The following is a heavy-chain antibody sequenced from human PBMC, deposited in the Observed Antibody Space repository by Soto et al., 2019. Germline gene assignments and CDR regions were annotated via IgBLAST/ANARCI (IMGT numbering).Heavy chain of an antibody. J-gene: IGHJ3*02. CDR3: ARDSNVLTGTTTDPDAFDI. Sequence: AAVKVSCKASGYTFTSYGISWVRQAPGQGXEWMGWISAYNGNTNYAQKLQGRVTMTTDTSTSTAYMELRSLRSDDTAVYYCARDSNVLTGTTTDPDAFDIWGKGTMVTVSS. D-gene: IGHD1-7*01. CDR1: GYTFTSYG. CDR2: ISAYNGNT. V-gene: IGHV1-18*04.